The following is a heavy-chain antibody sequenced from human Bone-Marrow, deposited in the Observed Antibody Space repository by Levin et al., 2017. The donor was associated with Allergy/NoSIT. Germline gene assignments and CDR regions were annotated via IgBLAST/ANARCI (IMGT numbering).Heavy chain of an antibody. Sequence: GGSLRLSCAASGFTFSSYEMNWVRQAPGKGLEWVSYISSSGSTIYYADSVKGRFTISRDNAKNALYLQMNSLRVEDTAVYYCARESPGYYGSGSYPDYWGQGTLVTVSS. CDR1: GFTFSSYE. CDR2: ISSSGSTI. J-gene: IGHJ4*02. CDR3: ARESPGYYGSGSYPDY. D-gene: IGHD3-10*01. V-gene: IGHV3-48*03.